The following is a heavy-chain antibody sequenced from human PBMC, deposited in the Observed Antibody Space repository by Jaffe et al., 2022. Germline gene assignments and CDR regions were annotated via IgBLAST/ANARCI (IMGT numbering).Heavy chain of an antibody. J-gene: IGHJ4*02. CDR1: GFTVSSNY. V-gene: IGHV3-53*04. D-gene: IGHD3-22*01. Sequence: EVQLVESGGGLVQPGGSLRLSCAASGFTVSSNYMSWVRQAPGKGLEWVSVIYSGGSTYYADSVKGRFTISRHNSKNTLYLQMNSLRAEDTAVYYCATSEYYYDSSGYYDLHPLDYWGQGTLVTVSS. CDR3: ATSEYYYDSSGYYDLHPLDY. CDR2: IYSGGST.